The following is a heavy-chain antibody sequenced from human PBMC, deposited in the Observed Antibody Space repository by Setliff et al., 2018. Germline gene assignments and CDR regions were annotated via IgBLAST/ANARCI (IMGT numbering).Heavy chain of an antibody. CDR2: ISRGGNTI. Sequence: GGSLRLSCAASGFTFSDYYMTWIRQAPGKGLEWVSYISRGGNTIYYAVSVKGRFTISRDNSKNTLFLQMNSLRADDTALYYCMKKIIAGGGPPYDYFDYWGQGTLVTVSS. D-gene: IGHD1-26*01. CDR1: GFTFSDYY. CDR3: MKKIIAGGGPPYDYFDY. J-gene: IGHJ4*02. V-gene: IGHV3-11*01.